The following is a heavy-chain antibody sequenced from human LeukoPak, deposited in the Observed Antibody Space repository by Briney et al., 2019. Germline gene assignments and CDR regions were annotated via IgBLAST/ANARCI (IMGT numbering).Heavy chain of an antibody. V-gene: IGHV4-59*01. CDR2: MYYSGST. J-gene: IGHJ4*02. CDR3: ARRDGPFDY. CDR1: GVSISSYY. D-gene: IGHD5-24*01. Sequence: PSETLSLTCTVSGVSISSYYWSWIRQPPGKGLEWIGYMYYSGSTNYNPSLKSRVTISVDTSKNKFSLKLSSVTAADTAVYYCARRDGPFDYWGQGTLVTVSS.